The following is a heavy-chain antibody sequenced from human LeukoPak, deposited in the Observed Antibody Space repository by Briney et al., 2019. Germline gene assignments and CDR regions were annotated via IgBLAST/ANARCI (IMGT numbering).Heavy chain of an antibody. CDR3: ARGSDRQQLDD. CDR2: IYYRGST. J-gene: IGHJ4*02. CDR1: GGSISSGSYY. Sequence: PSQTLSLTCTVSGGSISSGSYYWSWIRQPPGKGLEWIGYIYYRGSTNYNPSLKSRVTISVDTSKNQFSLKLSSVTAADTAVYYCARGSDRQQLDDWGQETLVTVSS. V-gene: IGHV4-61*01. D-gene: IGHD6-13*01.